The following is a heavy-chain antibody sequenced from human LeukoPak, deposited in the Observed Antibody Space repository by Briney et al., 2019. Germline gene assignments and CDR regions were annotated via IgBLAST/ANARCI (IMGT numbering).Heavy chain of an antibody. Sequence: SETLSLTCTVSGGSISRDYWGWIRQPPGKGLEWIGYIYYTGSTNYNPSLKSRVTISVDTSKNQFSLKLSSVTAADTAVYYCARDRPGGSSLDYWGQGTLVTVSS. CDR3: ARDRPGGSSLDY. V-gene: IGHV4-59*01. CDR1: GGSISRDY. D-gene: IGHD6-13*01. CDR2: IYYTGST. J-gene: IGHJ4*02.